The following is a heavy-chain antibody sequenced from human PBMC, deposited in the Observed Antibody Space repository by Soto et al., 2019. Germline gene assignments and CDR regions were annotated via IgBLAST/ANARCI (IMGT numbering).Heavy chain of an antibody. D-gene: IGHD3-3*01. CDR1: GYTFTSYA. Sequence: ASVKVSCKASGYTFTSYAMHWVRQAPGQRLEWMGWINAGNGNTKYSQKFQGRVTITRDTSASTAYMELSSLRSEDTAVYYCARDAENKIFGVVHTWLDPWGQGPLVTVSS. CDR3: ARDAENKIFGVVHTWLDP. V-gene: IGHV1-3*01. J-gene: IGHJ5*02. CDR2: INAGNGNT.